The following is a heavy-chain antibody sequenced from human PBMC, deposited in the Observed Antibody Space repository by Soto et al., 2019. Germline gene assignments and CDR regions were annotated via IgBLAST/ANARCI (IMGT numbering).Heavy chain of an antibody. CDR3: AAGTDTAMEQGADY. CDR2: ISTTGRYI. CDR1: GFTFSDHS. D-gene: IGHD5-18*01. J-gene: IGHJ4*02. Sequence: EVQLVESGGGLVKPGGSLRLSWAASGFTFSDHSMNWVRQAPGKGFEWVSSISTTGRYIYYSDSMAGRFTISRDNAKNSLYLQINSLRGDDTAIYYCAAGTDTAMEQGADYWGQGTLVTVSS. V-gene: IGHV3-21*01.